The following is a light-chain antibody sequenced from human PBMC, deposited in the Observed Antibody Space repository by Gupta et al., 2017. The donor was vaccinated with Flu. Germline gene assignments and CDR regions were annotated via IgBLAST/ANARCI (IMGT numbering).Light chain of an antibody. CDR3: SSYTSSSTLVV. CDR2: EVS. V-gene: IGLV2-14*01. J-gene: IGLJ2*01. Sequence: QSALTQPASVSGSPGQLITISCTGTSSDVGGYNYVSWYQQHPGKAPKLMIYEVSNRPSGVSNRFSGSKSGNTASLTISGLQAEDEADYYCSSYTSSSTLVVFGGGTKLNVL. CDR1: SSDVGGYNY.